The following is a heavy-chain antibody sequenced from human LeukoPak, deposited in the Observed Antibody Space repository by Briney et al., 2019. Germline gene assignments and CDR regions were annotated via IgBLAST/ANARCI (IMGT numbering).Heavy chain of an antibody. V-gene: IGHV3-15*05. Sequence: PGGSLRLSCAASGFTFSNAWMSWVRQAPGKGLEWVGRIKRIADGGPTDYAAPVKGRFTISRDDSKNTLYLQMNSLKIEDTAVYYCSTSQALDIWGQGTKVTVSS. CDR3: STSQALDI. CDR1: GFTFSNAW. J-gene: IGHJ3*02. CDR2: IKRIADGGPT.